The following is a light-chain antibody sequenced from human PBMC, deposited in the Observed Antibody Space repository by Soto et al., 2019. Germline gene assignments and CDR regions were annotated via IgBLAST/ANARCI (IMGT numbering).Light chain of an antibody. J-gene: IGKJ1*01. CDR1: QSINNY. Sequence: DIQMTQSPSTVSAYVGDSFTMACRASQSINNYLAWYQQKPGKAPKLLIYKASTLESGVPSTFSGSGSGTEFSLTISSLQPDDFATYYCQQYGNLWTFGQGTKVDIK. CDR2: KAS. V-gene: IGKV1-5*03. CDR3: QQYGNLWT.